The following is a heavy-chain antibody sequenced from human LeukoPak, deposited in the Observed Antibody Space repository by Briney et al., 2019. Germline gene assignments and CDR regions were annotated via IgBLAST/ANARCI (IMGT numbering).Heavy chain of an antibody. CDR2: INHSGST. V-gene: IGHV4-34*01. J-gene: IGHJ4*02. CDR1: GGSFSGYY. Sequence: PSETLSLTCAVYGGSFSGYYWSWIRQPPGKGLEWIGEINHSGSTNYNPSLKSRVTISVDTSKNQFSLKLSSVTAADTAVYYCARGGPRENGSGYYSHWGQGTLVTVSS. D-gene: IGHD3-22*01. CDR3: ARGGPRENGSGYYSH.